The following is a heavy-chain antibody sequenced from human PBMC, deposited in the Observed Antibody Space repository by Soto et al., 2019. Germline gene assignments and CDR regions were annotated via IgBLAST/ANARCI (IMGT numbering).Heavy chain of an antibody. V-gene: IGHV1-18*01. D-gene: IGHD3-10*01. CDR2: ISAYNGNT. CDR1: GYTFTGYG. J-gene: IGHJ5*02. CDR3: ARVMVRENWFDP. Sequence: ASVKVSCRASGYTFTGYGISWVRQAPGQGLEWMGWISAYNGNTNYAQKLQGRVTMTTDTSTSTAYMELRSLRSDDTAVYYCARVMVRENWFDPWGQGTLVTVSS.